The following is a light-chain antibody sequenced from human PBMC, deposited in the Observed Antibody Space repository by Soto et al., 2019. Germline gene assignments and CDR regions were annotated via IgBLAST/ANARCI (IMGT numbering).Light chain of an antibody. CDR2: SAS. CDR1: QTINNY. Sequence: DIQMTHSPSSLSASVVGSGTITFLTSQTINNYLNWYQQKPGKAPKLLVYSASNLQSGAPSRFSGSGSGTNFTLTISDMQPEDFTTYYCKKSDSTQWKCGKGNKVDIK. CDR3: KKSDSTQWK. V-gene: IGKV1-39*01. J-gene: IGKJ1*01.